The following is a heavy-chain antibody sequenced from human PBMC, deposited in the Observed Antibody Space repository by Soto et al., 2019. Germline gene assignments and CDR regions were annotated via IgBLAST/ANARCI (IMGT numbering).Heavy chain of an antibody. Sequence: SETMSLTCTVSGDSISTFYWSWIRQPPGKGLEWIGYIHYSGSTNYNPSLKSQVIISVDTSKNQFSLKLSSVTAADTAVYFCARVRSNLFDYWGQGTLVTVSS. D-gene: IGHD3-3*01. CDR2: IHYSGST. CDR1: GDSISTFY. CDR3: ARVRSNLFDY. V-gene: IGHV4-59*01. J-gene: IGHJ4*02.